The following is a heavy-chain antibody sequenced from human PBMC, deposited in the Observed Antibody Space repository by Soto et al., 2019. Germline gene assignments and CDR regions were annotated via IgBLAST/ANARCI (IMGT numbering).Heavy chain of an antibody. J-gene: IGHJ6*02. D-gene: IGHD6-6*01. CDR3: ARDRLIAAPRFDYYYYGMDV. V-gene: IGHV6-1*01. Sequence: SPTLSLTCAISGDSVSSNSAAWNWIRQSPSRGLEWLGRTYYRSKWYNDYAVSVKSRITINPDTSKNQFSLQLNSVTPEDTAVYYCARDRLIAAPRFDYYYYGMDVWGQGTTVTVSS. CDR1: GDSVSSNSAA. CDR2: TYYRSKWYN.